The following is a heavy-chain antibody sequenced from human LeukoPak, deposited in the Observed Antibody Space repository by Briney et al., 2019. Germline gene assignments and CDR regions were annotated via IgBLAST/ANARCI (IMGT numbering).Heavy chain of an antibody. CDR1: GGSISSGGYY. V-gene: IGHV4-39*07. J-gene: IGHJ4*02. CDR2: IYYSGST. D-gene: IGHD2-8*01. CDR3: ATKDTNPFDH. Sequence: SSQTLSLTCTVSGGSISSGGYYWGWIRQPPGKGLEWIGSIYYSGSTYYNPSLKSRVTISVDTSKNQFSLKLSSVTAADTAVYYCATKDTNPFDHWGQGTLVTVSS.